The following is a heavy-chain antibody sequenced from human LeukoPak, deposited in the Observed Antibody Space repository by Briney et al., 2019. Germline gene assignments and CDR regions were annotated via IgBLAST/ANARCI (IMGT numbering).Heavy chain of an antibody. CDR3: ARVFDNSGYDYAIWFDP. D-gene: IGHD5-12*01. V-gene: IGHV3-7*01. J-gene: IGHJ5*02. Sequence: GGSLRLSCAASGFTFSSYAMSWVRQAPGKGLEWVANIKQDGSEKYYVDSVKGRFTISRDNAKNSLYLQMNSLRAEDTAVYYCARVFDNSGYDYAIWFDPWGQGTLVTVSS. CDR2: IKQDGSEK. CDR1: GFTFSSYA.